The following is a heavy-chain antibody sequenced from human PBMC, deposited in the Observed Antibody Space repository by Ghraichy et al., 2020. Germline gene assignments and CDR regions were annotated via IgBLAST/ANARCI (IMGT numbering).Heavy chain of an antibody. D-gene: IGHD2-21*01. V-gene: IGHV4-31*03. CDR2: IYYSGTA. CDR1: GGSISSGGYY. CDR3: ARTSCGGASCLDY. Sequence: SETLSLTCTVSGGSISSGGYYWSWIRQHPGKGLEWIGYIYYSGTAYYNPSLKSRVTISVDTSKNQFSLKLSSVTAADTAMYYCARTSCGGASCLDYWGQGTLVTVSS. J-gene: IGHJ4*02.